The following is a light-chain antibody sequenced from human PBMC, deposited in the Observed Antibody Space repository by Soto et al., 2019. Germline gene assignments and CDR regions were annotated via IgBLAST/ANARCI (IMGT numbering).Light chain of an antibody. CDR3: SSYTGSTILGI. J-gene: IGLJ1*01. CDR2: EVS. V-gene: IGLV2-14*01. Sequence: QPVFTQASSVCGYPGQSITISSTATISHVGGYNYVSWYQQHPGKAPKLMIYEVSNRPSGVSNRFSGSKSGNRASLTISGLQAEDEADYYFSSYTGSTILGIFGTGTKVTVL. CDR1: ISHVGGYNY.